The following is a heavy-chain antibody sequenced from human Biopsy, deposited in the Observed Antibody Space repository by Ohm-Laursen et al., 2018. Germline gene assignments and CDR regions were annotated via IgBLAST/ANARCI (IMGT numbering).Heavy chain of an antibody. CDR2: INHTGST. J-gene: IGHJ4*02. V-gene: IGHV4-34*01. Sequence: SETLSLTCSVSSGSISGNYWGWIRQPPGKGLEWMGEINHTGSTKYNPSLMSRVTISMDTSNSQFSLKLTSVTAADTAVYFCARARAYSDFWGGPKDYWGQGILVTVSS. CDR3: ARARAYSDFWGGPKDY. CDR1: SGSISGNY. D-gene: IGHD3-3*01.